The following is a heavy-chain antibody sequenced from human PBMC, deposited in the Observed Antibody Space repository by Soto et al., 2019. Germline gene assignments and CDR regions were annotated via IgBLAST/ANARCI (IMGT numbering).Heavy chain of an antibody. CDR3: TTDSYITRIIVRFDY. D-gene: IGHD2-2*01. CDR2: IKSKNYGGTT. CDR1: CFTFANAW. J-gene: IGHJ4*01. Sequence: GWSLRLSCSPSCFTFANAWIKLVRETPVKLLEWVGRIKSKNYGGTTDFAAPVKDRFAISRDDSRNLVYLQMNSLKSEDTAVYYCTTDSYITRIIVRFDYWGHGTLVTVSS. V-gene: IGHV3-15*07.